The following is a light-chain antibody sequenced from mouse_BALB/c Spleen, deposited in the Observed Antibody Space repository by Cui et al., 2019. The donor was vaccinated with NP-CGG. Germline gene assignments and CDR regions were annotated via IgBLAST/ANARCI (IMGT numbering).Light chain of an antibody. Sequence: AVLTQKSALTTSPGETVTLTCRSSTGAVTTSNYANWVREKPDHLFTGLIGGTNNRAPGVPARFSGSLIGDKAALTITGAQTEDEAIYFCALWYSNHWVFGGGTKLTVL. CDR2: GTN. CDR3: ALWYSNHWV. V-gene: IGLV1*01. CDR1: TGAVTTSNY. J-gene: IGLJ1*01.